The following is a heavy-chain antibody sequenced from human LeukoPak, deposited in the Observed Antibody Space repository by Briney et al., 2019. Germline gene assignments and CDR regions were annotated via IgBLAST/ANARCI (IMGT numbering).Heavy chain of an antibody. V-gene: IGHV3-30*02. CDR1: GFTFSSYG. D-gene: IGHD3-22*01. CDR3: AKDLYYYDSSGSHYFDY. CDR2: IRYDGSNK. J-gene: IGHJ4*02. Sequence: GGSLRLSCAASGFTFSSYGMHWVRQATGKGLEWVAFIRYDGSNKYYADSVKGRFTISRDNSKNTLYLQMNSLRAEDTAVYYCAKDLYYYDSSGSHYFDYWGQGTLVTVSS.